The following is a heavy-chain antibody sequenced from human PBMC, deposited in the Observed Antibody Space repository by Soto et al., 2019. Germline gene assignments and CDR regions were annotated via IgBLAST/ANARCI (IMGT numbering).Heavy chain of an antibody. CDR1: GFTFSSYG. J-gene: IGHJ6*02. Sequence: QVQLVESGGGVVQPGRSLRLSCAASGFTFSSYGMHWVRQAPGKGLEWVAVISYDGSNKYYADSVKGRFTISRDNSKNTLYLQMNSLRAEDTAVYYCAKGLDCSGGSCFHYYYGMDVWGQGTTVTVSS. D-gene: IGHD2-15*01. CDR2: ISYDGSNK. V-gene: IGHV3-30*18. CDR3: AKGLDCSGGSCFHYYYGMDV.